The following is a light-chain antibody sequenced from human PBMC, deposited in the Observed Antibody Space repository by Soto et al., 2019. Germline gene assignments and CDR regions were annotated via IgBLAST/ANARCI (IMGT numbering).Light chain of an antibody. CDR2: GAS. V-gene: IGKV3D-15*01. Sequence: EIVMAQSPDTLSVSPGERATLSCRASQSVGINLAWYQQKPGQAPRILIFGASPRATGIPARFSGSGSGTEFNLTISSLQSEDFAVYFCQQYDDWLRLTFGGGTKVDIK. J-gene: IGKJ4*01. CDR1: QSVGIN. CDR3: QQYDDWLRLT.